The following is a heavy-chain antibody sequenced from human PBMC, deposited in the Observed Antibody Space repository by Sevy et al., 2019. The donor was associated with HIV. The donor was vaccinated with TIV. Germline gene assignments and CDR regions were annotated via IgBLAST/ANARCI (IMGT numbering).Heavy chain of an antibody. CDR1: GYTFTSYG. Sequence: ASVKVSCKASGYTFTSYGISWVRQAPGQGLEWMGWISAYNGNTNYAQKLQGRVTMTTDTSTSTAYMELRSLRSDDTAVYYCARDPAPGAGDYYDSSGYYALDYWGQGTLVTVSS. CDR3: ARDPAPGAGDYYDSSGYYALDY. V-gene: IGHV1-18*01. CDR2: ISAYNGNT. J-gene: IGHJ4*02. D-gene: IGHD3-22*01.